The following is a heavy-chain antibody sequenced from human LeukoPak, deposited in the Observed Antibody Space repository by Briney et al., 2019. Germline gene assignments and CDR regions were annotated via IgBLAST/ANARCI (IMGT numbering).Heavy chain of an antibody. CDR1: GYSFTSYA. V-gene: IGHV1-18*01. CDR3: ARDTFSSGWYYYYYYYMDV. D-gene: IGHD6-19*01. CDR2: ISAYNGNT. J-gene: IGHJ6*03. Sequence: ASVKVSCKASGYSFTSYALNWVRQAPGQGLEWMGWISAYNGNTNYAQKLQGRVTMTTDTSTSTAYMELRSLRSDDTAVYYCARDTFSSGWYYYYYYYMDVWGKGTTVTVSS.